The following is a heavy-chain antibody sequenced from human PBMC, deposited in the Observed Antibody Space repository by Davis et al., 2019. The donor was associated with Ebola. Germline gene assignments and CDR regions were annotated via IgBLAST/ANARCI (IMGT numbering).Heavy chain of an antibody. D-gene: IGHD3-16*01. J-gene: IGHJ6*02. CDR1: GYTFTSYD. CDR3: ARTVGDIYYYGMDV. V-gene: IGHV1-8*01. Sequence: ASVKVSCKASGYTFTSYDINWVRQATGQGLEWMGWMNPNSGNTGYAQKFQGRVTMTRNTSISTVYMELSSLRSEDTAVYYCARTVGDIYYYGMDVWGQGTTVTVSS. CDR2: MNPNSGNT.